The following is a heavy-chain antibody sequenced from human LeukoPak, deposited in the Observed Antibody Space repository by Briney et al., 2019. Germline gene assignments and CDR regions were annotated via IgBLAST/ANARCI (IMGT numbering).Heavy chain of an antibody. CDR3: ARDSFDFWSGFSLYYMDV. D-gene: IGHD3-3*01. CDR2: LYTSGNT. Sequence: SETLSLTCTVSGGSISSGNYYWSWIRQPGGKGLEWIGRLYTSGNTNYNPSLKSRVTLSIDTSKNQISLRLSSVTAADTAVYYCARDSFDFWSGFSLYYMDVWGKGTTVTVSS. CDR1: GGSISSGNYY. J-gene: IGHJ6*03. V-gene: IGHV4-61*02.